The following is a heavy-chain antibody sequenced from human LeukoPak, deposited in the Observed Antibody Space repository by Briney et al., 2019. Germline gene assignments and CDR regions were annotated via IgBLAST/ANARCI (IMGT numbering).Heavy chain of an antibody. CDR2: IWYDGSNK. V-gene: IGHV3-33*01. J-gene: IGHJ1*01. Sequence: PGGSLRLSCAASGFTFSSYGMHWVRQAPGKGLEWVAVIWYDGSNKYYADSVKGRFTISRDNSKNTLYLQMNSLRAEDTAVYYCARSRDGYNGAYFQHWGQGTLVTVSS. CDR1: GFTFSSYG. D-gene: IGHD5-24*01. CDR3: ARSRDGYNGAYFQH.